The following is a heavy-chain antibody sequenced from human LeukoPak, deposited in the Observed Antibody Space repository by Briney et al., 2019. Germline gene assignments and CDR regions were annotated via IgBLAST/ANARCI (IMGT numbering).Heavy chain of an antibody. CDR2: IYHTGST. J-gene: IGHJ5*02. CDR1: GGSISSGAYS. CDR3: ARNYNDVLTGFFNCFDP. V-gene: IGHV4-30-2*01. D-gene: IGHD3-9*01. Sequence: SETLSLTCSVSGGSISSGAYSWSWIRQLPGKGLEWIGYIYHTGSTYYNPSLESRVTISVDKSSNQFSLKLSSVTAADTAVYYCARNYNDVLTGFFNCFDPWGQGTLVTVSS.